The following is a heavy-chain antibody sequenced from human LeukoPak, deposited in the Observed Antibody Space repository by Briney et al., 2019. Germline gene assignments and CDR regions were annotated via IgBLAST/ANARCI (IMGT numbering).Heavy chain of an antibody. J-gene: IGHJ3*02. D-gene: IGHD6-13*01. Sequence: GGSLRLSCAASGFTFSSYAMSWVRQAPGKGLEWVSAISGSGGSTYYADSVKGRFTISRDNSKNTLYLQMNSLRAEDTAVYYCAKDRNILAAAGTAGGAFDIWGQGTMVTVSS. CDR3: AKDRNILAAAGTAGGAFDI. CDR1: GFTFSSYA. V-gene: IGHV3-23*01. CDR2: ISGSGGST.